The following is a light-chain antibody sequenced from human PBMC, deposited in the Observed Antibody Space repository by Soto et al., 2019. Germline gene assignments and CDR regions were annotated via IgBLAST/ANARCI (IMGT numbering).Light chain of an antibody. CDR2: AAS. CDR1: QSISSY. CDR3: QQSYSTPPT. J-gene: IGKJ1*01. V-gene: IGKV1-39*01. Sequence: DIQMTQSPSSLSASLAGRVTITFRVSQSISSYLNWYQQKPGKAPKLLIYAASSLQSGVPSRFSGSGSGTDFTLTISSLQHEDFATYYCQQSYSTPPTFGQGTTVDIK.